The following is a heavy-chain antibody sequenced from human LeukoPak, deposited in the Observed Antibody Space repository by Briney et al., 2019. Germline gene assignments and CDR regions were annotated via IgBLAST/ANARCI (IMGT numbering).Heavy chain of an antibody. V-gene: IGHV6-1*01. Sequence: SQTLSLTCAISGDSVSSNSVTWNWNRQSPSRGLEWLGRTYYRSTWYNDYAVSVRGRITVNPDTSKNQFSLHLNSVTPEDTAVYYCARRLTQYDCFDPWGQGILVTVSS. CDR3: ARRLTQYDCFDP. D-gene: IGHD2-2*01. J-gene: IGHJ5*02. CDR2: TYYRSTWYN. CDR1: GDSVSSNSVT.